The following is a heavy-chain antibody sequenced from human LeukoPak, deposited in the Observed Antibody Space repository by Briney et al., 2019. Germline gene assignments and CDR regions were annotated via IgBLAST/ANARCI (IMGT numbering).Heavy chain of an antibody. D-gene: IGHD6-19*01. V-gene: IGHV3-64*01. CDR2: IYGNGGSP. CDR1: GFTFSSYA. J-gene: IGHJ4*02. Sequence: GGSLRVSCAASGFTFSSYAMHWVRQAPGKGLEHVSGIYGNGGSPFYASSVRGRFTISRDNSKNTLYLQMGSLRVEDMAVYYCARDSISSGWSDFDCWGQGTLVTVSS. CDR3: ARDSISSGWSDFDC.